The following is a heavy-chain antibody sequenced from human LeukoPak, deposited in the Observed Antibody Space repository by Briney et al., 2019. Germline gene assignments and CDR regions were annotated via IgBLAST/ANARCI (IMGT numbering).Heavy chain of an antibody. CDR1: GFTFRSFA. V-gene: IGHV3-23*01. J-gene: IGHJ4*02. CDR2: ISGSGGST. D-gene: IGHD2-2*01. Sequence: PGGSLRLSCAASGFTFRSFAMSLVRQAPGKGLEWVSDISGSGGSTYSTDSVRGRFTISRDTSKNTLFLQMNSLRVEDTAVYYCAKGRSSTSSARADYFDYWGKGTLVTVSS. CDR3: AKGRSSTSSARADYFDY.